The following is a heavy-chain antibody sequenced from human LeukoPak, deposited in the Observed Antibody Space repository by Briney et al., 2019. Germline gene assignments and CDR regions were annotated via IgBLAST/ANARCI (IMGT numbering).Heavy chain of an antibody. V-gene: IGHV4-59*01. D-gene: IGHD3-16*01. CDR2: IFYSGST. J-gene: IGHJ6*03. CDR1: GDSISSYY. Sequence: PSETLSLTCTVSGDSISSYYWSWIRQPPGKGLEWIGYIFYSGSTNYNPSLKSRVTISIDTSKNQFSLKLSSVTAADTAVYYCARYVTDYYYSYYMDVWGKGTTVTVSS. CDR3: ARYVTDYYYSYYMDV.